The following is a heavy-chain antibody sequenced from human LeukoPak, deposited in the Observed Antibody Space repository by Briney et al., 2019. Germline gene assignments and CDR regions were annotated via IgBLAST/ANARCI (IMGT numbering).Heavy chain of an antibody. V-gene: IGHV3-20*03. D-gene: IGHD1-26*01. CDR2: LNWNGGRT. J-gene: IGHJ3*02. CDR3: AKDRSFIGLDI. CDR1: GFKFDDHG. Sequence: GGSLRLSYAASGFKFDDHGMSWVRQVPGKGLEWVSGLNWNGGRTGYADSVKGRFTISRDNAKNSLYLQMNSLRAEDTAFYYCAKDRSFIGLDIWGQGTMVIVSS.